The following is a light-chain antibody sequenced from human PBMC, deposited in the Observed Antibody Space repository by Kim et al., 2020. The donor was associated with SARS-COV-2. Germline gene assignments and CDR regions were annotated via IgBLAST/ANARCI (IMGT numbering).Light chain of an antibody. CDR3: QQINSFPLT. J-gene: IGKJ4*01. V-gene: IGKV1-9*01. CDR1: QGISTN. CDR2: AAS. Sequence: ASVGDGVTITCRASQGISTNLAWYQQRPGKAPRLLIYAASTLESGVPSRFGGRGSGTEFTLAINSLQPEDFATYYCQQINSFPLTFGGGTKVDIK.